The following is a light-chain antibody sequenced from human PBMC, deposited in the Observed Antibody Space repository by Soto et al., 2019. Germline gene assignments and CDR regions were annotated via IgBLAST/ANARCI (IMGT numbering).Light chain of an antibody. CDR3: CSFAGPSSI. V-gene: IGLV2-11*01. Sequence: QSALSRSVSGSPGQSVTLSCTRATTDVGSSDYGSWYQQHPGKAPKLLIYDVTKRPAGVPTRISGSKSDKKASLTISGLQYGDEARYFCCSFAGPSSIFDGGTKVTVL. J-gene: IGLJ2*01. CDR2: DVT. CDR1: TTDVGSSDY.